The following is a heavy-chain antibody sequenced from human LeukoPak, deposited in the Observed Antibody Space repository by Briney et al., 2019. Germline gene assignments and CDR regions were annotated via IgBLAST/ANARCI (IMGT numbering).Heavy chain of an antibody. D-gene: IGHD2-2*01. CDR2: IYHSGST. Sequence: KSSETLSFTCAVSAYSINSGYYWGWIRQPPGKGLEWIGSIYHSGSTYYNPSLKSRVTISVDTSKNQFSLKLSSVTAADTAVYYCARLIGVPAAILSPEDIWGQGTLVTVSS. CDR1: AYSINSGYY. CDR3: ARLIGVPAAILSPEDI. V-gene: IGHV4-38-2*01. J-gene: IGHJ3*02.